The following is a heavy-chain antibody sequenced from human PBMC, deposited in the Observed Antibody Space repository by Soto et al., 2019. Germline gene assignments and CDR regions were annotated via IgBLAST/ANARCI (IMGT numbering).Heavy chain of an antibody. J-gene: IGHJ4*02. CDR3: ARMQEGFDY. V-gene: IGHV3-33*01. Sequence: QVQLVESGGGVVQPGRSLRLSCAASGFTFSSYGMHWVRQAPGKGLEWVAIIWYDGSNKLYADSVKGRFTISRDNSKNTLYLKMNSLRAEDTAVYYCARMQEGFDYWGQGTLVTVSS. CDR1: GFTFSSYG. CDR2: IWYDGSNK.